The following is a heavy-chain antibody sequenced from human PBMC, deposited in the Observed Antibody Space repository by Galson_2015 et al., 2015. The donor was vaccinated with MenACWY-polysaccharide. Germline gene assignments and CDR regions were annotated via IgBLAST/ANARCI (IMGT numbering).Heavy chain of an antibody. J-gene: IGHJ6*02. CDR3: AKENYHYGLDV. CDR2: LSGNSASR. CDR1: GFTFDDYA. V-gene: IGHV3-9*01. Sequence: SLRLSCAASGFTFDDYAMHWVRQAPGKGLEWVSALSGNSASRGYADSVKGRFTTSRDNAKKSLYLQMNNPRPEDTALYYCAKENYHYGLDVWGQGTTVTVSS.